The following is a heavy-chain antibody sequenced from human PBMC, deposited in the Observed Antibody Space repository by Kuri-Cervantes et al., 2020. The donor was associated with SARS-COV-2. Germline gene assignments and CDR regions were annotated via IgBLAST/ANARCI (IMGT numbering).Heavy chain of an antibody. V-gene: IGHV4-59*01. Sequence: ESLKISCAASGFTFSSYSMNWVRQAPGKGLEWIGYIYYSGSTNYNPSLKSRVTISVDTSKNQFSLKLSSVTAADTAVYYCARVSRPYYFDYWGQGTLVTVSS. J-gene: IGHJ4*02. CDR3: ARVSRPYYFDY. CDR1: GFTFSSYS. CDR2: IYYSGST.